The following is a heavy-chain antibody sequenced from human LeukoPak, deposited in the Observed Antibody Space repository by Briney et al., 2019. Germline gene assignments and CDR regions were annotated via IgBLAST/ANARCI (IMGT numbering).Heavy chain of an antibody. D-gene: IGHD2-21*02. V-gene: IGHV4-4*02. CDR1: GGSISSNNW. J-gene: IGHJ5*02. CDR3: ARAYCGGDCYSGNNWFDP. Sequence: SGTLSLTCAVSGGSISSNNWWSWVRQPPGKGLEWIGEIYHSGSTNYNPSLKSRVTISVDTSKNQFSLKLSSVTAADTAVYYCARAYCGGDCYSGNNWFDPWGQGTLVTVSS. CDR2: IYHSGST.